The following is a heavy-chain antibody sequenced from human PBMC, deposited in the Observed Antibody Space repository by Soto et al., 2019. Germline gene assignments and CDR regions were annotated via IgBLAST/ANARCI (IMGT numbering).Heavy chain of an antibody. J-gene: IGHJ4*02. V-gene: IGHV3-23*01. D-gene: IGHD3-3*01. CDR2: ISGSGGTT. CDR3: AKVRSNTISDVVRLFDY. CDR1: GFTFSSYA. Sequence: PGGSLRLSCAASGFTFSSYAMSWVRQAPGKGLECVSTISGSGGTTYYADSVKGRFTISRDNSKNTLYLQMNSLRAEDTAVYYCAKVRSNTISDVVRLFDYWGQGTLVTVSS.